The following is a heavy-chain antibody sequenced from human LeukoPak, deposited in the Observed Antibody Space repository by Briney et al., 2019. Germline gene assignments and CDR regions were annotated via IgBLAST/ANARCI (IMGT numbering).Heavy chain of an antibody. CDR1: GGSVSSYY. J-gene: IGHJ5*01. CDR2: LSHSGSS. D-gene: IGHD4-11*01. CDR3: ARSVPSLDYLFDS. V-gene: IGHV4-4*08. Sequence: PSETLSLTCTVSGGSVSSYYWSWIRRPPGRGLEWIAYLSHSGSSDSNPSLTSRVTISVDTSKNQFSLRLTSVTAADTAVYYCARSVPSLDYLFDSWGHGTLVTVSS.